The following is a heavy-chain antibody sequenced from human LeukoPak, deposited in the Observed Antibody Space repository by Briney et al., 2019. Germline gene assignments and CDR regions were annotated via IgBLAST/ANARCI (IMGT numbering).Heavy chain of an antibody. J-gene: IGHJ4*02. V-gene: IGHV4-59*01. CDR3: ARGPTQPQTFDY. CDR1: GGSISSYY. CDR2: IYYSGST. D-gene: IGHD4-11*01. Sequence: SETLSLTCTASGGSISSYYWSWIRQPPGKGLEWIGYIYYSGSTNYNPSLRSRVTISVDTSKNQFSLTLSSVTAADTAVYYCARGPTQPQTFDYWGLGTLVSVSS.